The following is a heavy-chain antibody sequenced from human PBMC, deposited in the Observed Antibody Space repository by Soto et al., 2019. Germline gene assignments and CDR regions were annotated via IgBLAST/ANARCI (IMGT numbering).Heavy chain of an antibody. J-gene: IGHJ5*02. CDR2: FDPENDEP. Sequence: ASVKVSCKVSGYTLSEVSIHWVRQTPGKGLEWMGGFDPENDEPSYAQKFQGRVTLTEDTSTDTAYLELSSLRSEDTAIYYCAIAAYCSGATCYSDYNWFDPWGQGTLVTVSS. CDR1: GYTLSEVS. D-gene: IGHD2-15*01. CDR3: AIAAYCSGATCYSDYNWFDP. V-gene: IGHV1-24*01.